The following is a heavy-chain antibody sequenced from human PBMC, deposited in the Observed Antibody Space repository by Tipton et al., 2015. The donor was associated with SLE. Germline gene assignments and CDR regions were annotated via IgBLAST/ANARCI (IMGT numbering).Heavy chain of an antibody. J-gene: IGHJ4*02. CDR2: IYYTGDT. V-gene: IGHV4-59*01. D-gene: IGHD3-22*01. CDR1: GGSISSYY. CDR3: ARDDTDGESSGIPGDY. Sequence: TLSLTCTVSGGSISSYYWSWIRQPPGKGLEWIGYIYYTGDTKYNPSLKSRATISVDTSKKKFSLKLNSVTAADTAVYYCARDDTDGESSGIPGDYWGQGTLVTVS.